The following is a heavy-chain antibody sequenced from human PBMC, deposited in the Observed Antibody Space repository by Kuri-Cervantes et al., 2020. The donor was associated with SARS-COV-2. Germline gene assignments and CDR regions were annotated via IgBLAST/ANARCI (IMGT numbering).Heavy chain of an antibody. J-gene: IGHJ4*02. V-gene: IGHV3-21*01. CDR1: GFSFASYA. D-gene: IGHD6-13*01. CDR3: ARDFGGYSSSWLIDY. Sequence: GESLKISCSASGFSFASYAMSWVRQAPGKGLEWVSSISTSSSYIYYADSVKGRFTISRDNAKNSLYLQMNSLRAEDTAVYYCARDFGGYSSSWLIDYWGQGTLVTVSS. CDR2: ISTSSSYI.